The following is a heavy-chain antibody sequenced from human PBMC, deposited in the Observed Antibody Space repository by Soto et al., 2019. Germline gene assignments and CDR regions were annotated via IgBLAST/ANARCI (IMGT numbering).Heavy chain of an antibody. CDR3: AKGSGNWRPYYFDS. CDR1: GFTFSNYV. D-gene: IGHD3-16*01. J-gene: IGHJ4*02. V-gene: IGHV3-23*01. Sequence: PGGSLRLSCVASGFTFSNYVMSWVRQAPGKGLEWFSAISGSGGDTYHADSVKGRFTISRDNTKNTLYLQLNSLRAEDAAVYYCAKGSGNWRPYYFDSWGQGTLVTVSS. CDR2: ISGSGGDT.